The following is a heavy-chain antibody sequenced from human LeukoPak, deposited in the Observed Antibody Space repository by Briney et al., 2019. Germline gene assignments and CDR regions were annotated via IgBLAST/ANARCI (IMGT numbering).Heavy chain of an antibody. V-gene: IGHV3-20*04. D-gene: IGHD1-1*01. Sequence: GGSLRLSCVVSGFNFDDYGMSWVRQAPGKGLEWVSGINWNGGSTGYAGSVRGRFTISRDNARNSPYLQMNSLRAEDTALYYCARRSELSDSPAAYDYWGQGTLVTVSS. CDR2: INWNGGST. J-gene: IGHJ4*02. CDR3: ARRSELSDSPAAYDY. CDR1: GFNFDDYG.